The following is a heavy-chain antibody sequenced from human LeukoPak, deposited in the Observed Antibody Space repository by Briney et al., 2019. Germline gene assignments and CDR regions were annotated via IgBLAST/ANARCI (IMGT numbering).Heavy chain of an antibody. D-gene: IGHD3-10*01. J-gene: IGHJ5*02. V-gene: IGHV1-69*13. CDR2: ITPIFGTA. Sequence: GASVKVSCTASGGTFSSYAISWVRQAPGQGLEWMGGITPIFGTANYAQKFQGRVTITADESTSTAYMELSSLRSEDTAVYYCARDSIGARIWFGELFKTRGSLDWFDPWGQGTLVTVSS. CDR3: ARDSIGARIWFGELFKTRGSLDWFDP. CDR1: GGTFSSYA.